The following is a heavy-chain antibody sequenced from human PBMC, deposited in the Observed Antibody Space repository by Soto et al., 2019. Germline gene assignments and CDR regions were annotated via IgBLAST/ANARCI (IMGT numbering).Heavy chain of an antibody. CDR1: GGSFSGYY. J-gene: IGHJ4*02. V-gene: IGHV4-34*01. D-gene: IGHD4-17*01. CDR2: INHSGST. Sequence: SETLSLTCAVYGGSFSGYYWSWIRQPPGKGLEWIGEINHSGSTNYNPSLKSRVTISVDTSKNQFSLKLSSVTAADTAVYYCAREIGTTVTNLCFDYWGQGTLVTVSS. CDR3: AREIGTTVTNLCFDY.